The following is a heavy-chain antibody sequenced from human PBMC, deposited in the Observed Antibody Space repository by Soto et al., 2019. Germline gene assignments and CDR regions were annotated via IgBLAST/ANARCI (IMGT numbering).Heavy chain of an antibody. D-gene: IGHD4-17*01. Sequence: GGSLRLSCSASVFTFSNYALSWVRQAPGKGLEWVSSISAGGGTTYYADSVKGRFTISRDNSKSILYLQMNGLRAEDTAVYYCANTDYGDYVWFDPWGQGTLVTVSS. V-gene: IGHV3-23*01. CDR3: ANTDYGDYVWFDP. CDR1: VFTFSNYA. CDR2: ISAGGGTT. J-gene: IGHJ5*02.